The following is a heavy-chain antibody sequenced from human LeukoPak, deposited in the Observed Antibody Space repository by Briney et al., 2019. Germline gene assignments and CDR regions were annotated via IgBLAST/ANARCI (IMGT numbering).Heavy chain of an antibody. D-gene: IGHD6-19*01. V-gene: IGHV4-34*01. CDR2: INHSGST. CDR3: ASLYSSGWTFDY. J-gene: IGHJ4*02. Sequence: SETLSLTCAVYGGSFSGYYWSWIRQPPGKGLEWIGEINHSGSTNYNPSLKSRVTISVDTSKNQFSLKLSSVTAADTAVYYCASLYSSGWTFDYWGQRTLVTVSS. CDR1: GGSFSGYY.